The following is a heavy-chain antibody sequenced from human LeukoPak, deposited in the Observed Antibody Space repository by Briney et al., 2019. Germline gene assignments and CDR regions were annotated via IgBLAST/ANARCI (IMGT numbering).Heavy chain of an antibody. CDR1: GLTFSSYA. D-gene: IGHD6-19*01. CDR3: AKEGYSSGWYFDY. V-gene: IGHV3-64*04. CDR2: TDSSGGST. J-gene: IGHJ4*02. Sequence: GGSLRLSCSASGLTFSSYAMHWVRQAPGKGLEYVSSTDSSGGSTYYAESVKGRFTISRDNSKNTLYLQMNSLRAEDTAVYYCAKEGYSSGWYFDYWGQGTLVTVSS.